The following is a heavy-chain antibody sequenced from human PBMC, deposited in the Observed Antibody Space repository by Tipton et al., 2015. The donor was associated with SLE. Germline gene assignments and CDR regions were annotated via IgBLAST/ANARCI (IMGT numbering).Heavy chain of an antibody. J-gene: IGHJ3*02. Sequence: GSLRLSCAASGGSISSSNWWSWVRQPPGKGLEWIGEIYHSGSTNYNPSLKSRVTISVDKSKNQFSLKLSSVTAADTAVYYSARWNSGTTGAFDIWGQGTMVTVSS. CDR2: IYHSGST. CDR1: GGSISSSNW. CDR3: ARWNSGTTGAFDI. D-gene: IGHD1-7*01. V-gene: IGHV4-4*02.